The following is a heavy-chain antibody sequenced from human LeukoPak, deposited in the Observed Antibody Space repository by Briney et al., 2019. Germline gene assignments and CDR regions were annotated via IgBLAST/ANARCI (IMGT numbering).Heavy chain of an antibody. V-gene: IGHV3-23*01. J-gene: IGHJ4*02. CDR3: AKVRDGRGFMANDY. CDR1: GFTFSSYA. D-gene: IGHD3-10*01. Sequence: GGSLRLSCAASGFTFSSYAMSWVRQAPGKGLEWVSAVSGSGGSTYYADSVKGRFTISRDNSKNTLYLQMNSLRAEDTAVYYCAKVRDGRGFMANDYWGQGTLVTVSS. CDR2: VSGSGGST.